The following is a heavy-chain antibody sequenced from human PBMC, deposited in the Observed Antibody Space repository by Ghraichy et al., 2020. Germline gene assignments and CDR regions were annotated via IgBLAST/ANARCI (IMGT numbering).Heavy chain of an antibody. CDR1: GGAISSGGDS. J-gene: IGHJ5*02. Sequence: SETLSLTCDVTGGAISSGGDSWSWIRQPPGKGLEWIGYIYHSGSTYYNPSLKSRVTISVDRSKNQFSLKLSSVTAADTAVYYCASYHDSSSFDPWGQGTLVTVSS. CDR2: IYHSGST. CDR3: ASYHDSSSFDP. D-gene: IGHD6-6*01. V-gene: IGHV4-30-2*01.